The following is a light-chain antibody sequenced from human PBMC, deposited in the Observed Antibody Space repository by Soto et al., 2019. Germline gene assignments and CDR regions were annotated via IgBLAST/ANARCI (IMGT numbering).Light chain of an antibody. Sequence: QSALTQPASVSGSPGQSITISCTGTSSDVGSYNLVSWYQQHPGKAPKLMIYEVSKRPSGVSNRFSGSKSGNTASLTISGLQAEDEADYYCCSYAGSSTFYVFGPETKLTVL. CDR3: CSYAGSSTFYV. V-gene: IGLV2-23*02. CDR1: SSDVGSYNL. CDR2: EVS. J-gene: IGLJ1*01.